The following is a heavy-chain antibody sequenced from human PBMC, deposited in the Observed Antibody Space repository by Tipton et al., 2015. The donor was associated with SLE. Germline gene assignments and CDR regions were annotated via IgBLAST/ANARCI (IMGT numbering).Heavy chain of an antibody. J-gene: IGHJ4*02. CDR3: ANTGGGGF. Sequence: AVSGFTFNKYVMTWVRQAPGEGLGWVSSISGSGSTTYYTDSVKGRFTISRDNSKNTLYLQMNNLRVEDTATYYCANTGGGGFWGQGTLVTVAS. CDR1: GFTFNKYV. CDR2: ISGSGSTT. D-gene: IGHD5-12*01. V-gene: IGHV3-23*01.